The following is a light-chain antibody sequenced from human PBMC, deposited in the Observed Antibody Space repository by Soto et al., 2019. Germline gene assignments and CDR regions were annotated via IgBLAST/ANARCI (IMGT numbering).Light chain of an antibody. CDR1: STDVGGYNY. CDR2: DVT. CDR3: SSYTRDKTVL. J-gene: IGLJ2*01. V-gene: IGLV2-14*03. Sequence: QSALTQPASVSGSPGQSITISCTGSSTDVGGYNYVSWHQHHPGKAPKLMIFDVTKRPSGVSNRFSGSKSGDTASLTISGLQAEDEADYYCSSYTRDKTVLFGGGTKVTVL.